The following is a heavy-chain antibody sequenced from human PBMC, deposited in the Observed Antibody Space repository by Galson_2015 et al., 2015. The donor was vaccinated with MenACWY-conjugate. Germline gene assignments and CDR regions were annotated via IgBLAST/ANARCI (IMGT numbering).Heavy chain of an antibody. V-gene: IGHV3-7*03. CDR2: IKKEGGEK. CDR3: ARGHYGMDV. Sequence: SLRLSCAASGFTFRNYWMTWVRQAPGKGLEWVASIKKEGGEKYYVDSVKGRFTISRDNAKNSLYLEMNSLRVGDTAVYSCARGHYGMDVWGQGTTVTASS. J-gene: IGHJ6*02. CDR1: GFTFRNYW.